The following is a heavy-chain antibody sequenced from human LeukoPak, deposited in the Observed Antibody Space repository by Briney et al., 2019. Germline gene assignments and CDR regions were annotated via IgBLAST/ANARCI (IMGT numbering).Heavy chain of an antibody. Sequence: ASVKVSCKASGYTFTNYAISWVRQAPGQGLEWMGWISAYNGNTNYAQKLQGRVTMTTDTSTSTAYMELRSLRSDDTAVYYCARVTPSGSYSEFFDYWGQGTLVTVSS. CDR1: GYTFTNYA. D-gene: IGHD1-26*01. V-gene: IGHV1-18*01. CDR3: ARVTPSGSYSEFFDY. J-gene: IGHJ4*02. CDR2: ISAYNGNT.